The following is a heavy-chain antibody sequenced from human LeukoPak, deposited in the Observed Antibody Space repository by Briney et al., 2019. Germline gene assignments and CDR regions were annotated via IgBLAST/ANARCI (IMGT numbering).Heavy chain of an antibody. CDR1: GFTFSSYA. J-gene: IGHJ4*02. D-gene: IGHD5-18*01. CDR2: ITNSGAKT. Sequence: PGGSLRLSCAASGFTFSSYAMGWVRQAPGKGLEWVSVITNSGAKTYYADSVKGRFTISRDNSKNTLYLQMNSLRAEDTAVYYCARMHRYGRCWGQGTLVTVSS. CDR3: ARMHRYGRC. V-gene: IGHV3-23*01.